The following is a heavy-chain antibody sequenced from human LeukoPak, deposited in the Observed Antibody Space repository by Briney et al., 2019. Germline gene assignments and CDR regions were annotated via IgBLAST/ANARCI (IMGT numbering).Heavy chain of an antibody. CDR1: GFTVSSNY. J-gene: IGHJ4*02. V-gene: IGHV3-74*01. CDR3: TRDNAYMFDY. D-gene: IGHD2-2*01. Sequence: PGGSLRLSCAASGFTVSSNYMNWVRQAPGKGLMWVSHINTDGTTTTYADSVRGRFTVSRDNAKNTLYLEMSRLRAEDTAVYFCTRDNAYMFDYWGQGTQVAVSS. CDR2: INTDGTTT.